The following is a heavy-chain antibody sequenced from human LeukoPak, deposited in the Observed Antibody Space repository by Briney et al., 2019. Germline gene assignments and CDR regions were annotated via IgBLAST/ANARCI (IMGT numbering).Heavy chain of an antibody. J-gene: IGHJ4*02. D-gene: IGHD3-3*02. CDR2: ISSSSSYI. V-gene: IGHV3-21*01. CDR3: ARASISGDYAFDH. CDR1: GFTFSSYS. Sequence: GGSLRLSCAASGFTFSSYSMNWVRQAPGKGLEWVSSISSSSSYIYYADSVKGRFTISRDNAKNSLYLQMNSLRAEDTAVYYCARASISGDYAFDHWGQGTLVTVSS.